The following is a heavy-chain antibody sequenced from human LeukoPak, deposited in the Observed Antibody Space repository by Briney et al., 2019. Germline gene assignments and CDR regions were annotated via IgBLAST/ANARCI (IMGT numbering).Heavy chain of an antibody. CDR2: ISSSGSTI. J-gene: IGHJ6*03. CDR1: GFTFSSYE. CDR3: ARDRYSSSPYYYYYYYMDV. Sequence: GGSLRLSCAASGFTFSSYEMNWVRQAPGKGLGWVSYISSSGSTIYYADSVKGRFTISRDNAKNSLYLQMNSLRAEDTAVYYCARDRYSSSPYYYYYYYMDVWGKGTTVTVSS. V-gene: IGHV3-48*03. D-gene: IGHD6-6*01.